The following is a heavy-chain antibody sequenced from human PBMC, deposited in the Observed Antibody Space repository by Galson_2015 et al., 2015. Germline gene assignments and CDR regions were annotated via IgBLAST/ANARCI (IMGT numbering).Heavy chain of an antibody. Sequence: SLRLSCAASGFTFSSYAMHWVRQAPGKGLEWVAVISYDGSNKYYADSVKGRFTISRDNSKNTLYLQMNSLRAEDTAVYYCAREEIYYGSGSYEVFDYWGQGTLVTVSS. CDR2: ISYDGSNK. V-gene: IGHV3-30-3*01. J-gene: IGHJ4*02. CDR3: AREEIYYGSGSYEVFDY. D-gene: IGHD3-10*01. CDR1: GFTFSSYA.